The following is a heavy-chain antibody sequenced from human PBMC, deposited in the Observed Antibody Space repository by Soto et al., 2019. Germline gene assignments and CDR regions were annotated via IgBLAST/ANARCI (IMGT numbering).Heavy chain of an antibody. Sequence: ASVKVSCKASGYTFTNYYMHWVRQAPGQGLERMGIIYPSGGSTRNAQKFQGRVTMTRDTSTSTVYMELSSLRSEDTAVYYCARDFSGPMDYWGRGTLATVSS. V-gene: IGHV1-46*01. CDR1: GYTFTNYY. CDR2: IYPSGGST. D-gene: IGHD3-10*01. J-gene: IGHJ4*02. CDR3: ARDFSGPMDY.